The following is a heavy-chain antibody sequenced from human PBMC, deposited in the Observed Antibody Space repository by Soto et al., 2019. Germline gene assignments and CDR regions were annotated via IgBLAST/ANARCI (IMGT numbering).Heavy chain of an antibody. CDR3: VRSAPGAARQGFDT. D-gene: IGHD6-6*01. Sequence: GGSLRLCCAASGFTFGTYDMHWVRQATGEGLEWVSSIGAAGDTYYAASVKGRFTISRENAKNSFYLQMSCLRAGDTAVYYCVRSAPGAARQGFDTWGQGTMVTVSS. J-gene: IGHJ3*02. V-gene: IGHV3-13*01. CDR1: GFTFGTYD. CDR2: IGAAGDT.